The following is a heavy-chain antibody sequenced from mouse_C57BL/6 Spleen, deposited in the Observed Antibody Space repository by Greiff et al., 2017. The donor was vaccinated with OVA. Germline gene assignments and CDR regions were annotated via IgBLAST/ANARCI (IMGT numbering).Heavy chain of an antibody. CDR1: GFTFSSYG. Sequence: EVQLVESGGDLVKPGGSLKLSCAASGFTFSSYGMSWVRPTPDKRLEWVATISSGGSYTYYPDSVKGRFTISRDNAKNTLYLQMSSLKSEDTAMYYCASSTVVDAMDYWGQGTSVTVSS. V-gene: IGHV5-6*01. CDR3: ASSTVVDAMDY. CDR2: ISSGGSYT. J-gene: IGHJ4*01. D-gene: IGHD1-1*01.